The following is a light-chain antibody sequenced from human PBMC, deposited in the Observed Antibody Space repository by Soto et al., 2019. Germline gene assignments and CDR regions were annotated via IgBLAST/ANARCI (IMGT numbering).Light chain of an antibody. CDR1: QSVSSY. CDR2: DAS. Sequence: EIVLTQSPATLSLSPGERATLSCRASQSVSSYLAWYQQKPGQAPRLLIYDASNRATGIPARFSGSGPGTDFTLTISRLEPEDFAVYYCQQRSNWPPDTFGQGTRLEI. CDR3: QQRSNWPPDT. V-gene: IGKV3-11*01. J-gene: IGKJ5*01.